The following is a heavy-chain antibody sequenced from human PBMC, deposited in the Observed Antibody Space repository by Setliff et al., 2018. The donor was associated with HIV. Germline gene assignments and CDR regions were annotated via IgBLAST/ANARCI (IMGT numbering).Heavy chain of an antibody. Sequence: PGGSLRLSCIASGFSFSNYAMTWVRQAPGKGLEWVSSLSGSGGSTYYADSVKGRFTISRDNSKNTLYLRMNSLRAEDTAVYYCAQAQTSVSGSYYQYLQHWGQGTLVTVSS. CDR1: GFSFSNYA. V-gene: IGHV3-23*01. D-gene: IGHD3-10*01. CDR2: LSGSGGST. CDR3: AQAQTSVSGSYYQYLQH. J-gene: IGHJ1*01.